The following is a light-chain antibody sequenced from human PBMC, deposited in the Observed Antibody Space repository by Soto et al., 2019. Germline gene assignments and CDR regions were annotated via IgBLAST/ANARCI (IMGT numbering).Light chain of an antibody. CDR2: DAT. Sequence: EIVLTQSPATLSLSPGERAALSCRASQSVSSYLAWYQQKPGQAPRLLIFDATNRATGIPARFSGSGSGTDFSLTISSLEPEDSPVSYCQQSGNWCFTFGPGTKVEI. CDR3: QQSGNWCFT. CDR1: QSVSSY. V-gene: IGKV3-11*01. J-gene: IGKJ3*01.